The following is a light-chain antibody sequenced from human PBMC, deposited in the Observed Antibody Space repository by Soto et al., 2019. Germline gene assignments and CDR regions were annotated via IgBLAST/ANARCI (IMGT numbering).Light chain of an antibody. CDR2: AAA. J-gene: IGKJ1*01. Sequence: DIQMTQSPSSLSASVGDRVTITCRASQRISNYLNWYQQKPGKAPKFLISAAASLQSGVPSRFSGGGSGTDFTLTISSRQAEDSASYYCKQSYSTPRTFGQGTKVDIK. V-gene: IGKV1-39*01. CDR1: QRISNY. CDR3: KQSYSTPRT.